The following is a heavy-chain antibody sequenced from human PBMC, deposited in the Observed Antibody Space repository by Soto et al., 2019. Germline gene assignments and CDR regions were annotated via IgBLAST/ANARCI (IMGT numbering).Heavy chain of an antibody. CDR2: IKQGGSEK. J-gene: IGHJ4*02. Sequence: GGSLRLSCAASGFTFSSYWMSWVRQAPGKGLEWVSNIKQGGSEKYYVDSVKGRFTISRDNSKNTLYLQMNSLRAEDSALYYCAKDHESDYWGQGTLVTVSS. CDR1: GFTFSSYW. CDR3: AKDHESDY. V-gene: IGHV3-7*03.